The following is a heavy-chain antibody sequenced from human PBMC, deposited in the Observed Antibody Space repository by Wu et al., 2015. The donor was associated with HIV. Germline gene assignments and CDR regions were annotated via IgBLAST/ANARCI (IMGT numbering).Heavy chain of an antibody. V-gene: IGHV1-8*01. CDR2: MNPSHGGS. CDR1: ESTFSRHD. Sequence: VQPAFEVKEPGADVKVSCKIPESTFSRHDVNWLRQASGRGLEWMGWMNPSHGGSGIVDNFRGRAAMTSRGDIKTAYLELRGLSPKDAAVYFCAVATMNAFDIWGPGTNVIVSS. CDR3: AVATMNAFDI. D-gene: IGHD5-24*01. J-gene: IGHJ3*02.